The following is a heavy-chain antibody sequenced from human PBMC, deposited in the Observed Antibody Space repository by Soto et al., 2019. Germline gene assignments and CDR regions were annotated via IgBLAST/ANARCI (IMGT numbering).Heavy chain of an antibody. D-gene: IGHD2-15*01. V-gene: IGHV3-11*01. CDR2: ISDSGSVT. J-gene: IGHJ3*02. Sequence: QVQLVDSGGGLVKPGGSLRLSCAASGFTFSNYYMTWIRQAPGKGLEWISYISDSGSVTYYADSVQGRFSISRDNAKNSLFLEMNDLRVDDTAVYYCARCLLGVGDPFDIWGQGTMDTVSS. CDR3: ARCLLGVGDPFDI. CDR1: GFTFSNYY.